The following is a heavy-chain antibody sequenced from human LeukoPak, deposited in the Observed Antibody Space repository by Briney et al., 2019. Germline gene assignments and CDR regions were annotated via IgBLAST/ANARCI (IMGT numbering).Heavy chain of an antibody. CDR3: ARDRYHYGSGSYYNRGAFDI. CDR2: IYTSGST. CDR1: GGSISSYY. D-gene: IGHD3-10*01. J-gene: IGHJ3*02. Sequence: SETLSLTCTASGGSISSYYWSWIRQPAGKGLEWIGRIYTSGSTNYNPSLKSRVTISVDKSKNQFSLKLSSVTAADTAVYYCARDRYHYGSGSYYNRGAFDIWGQGTMVTVSS. V-gene: IGHV4-4*07.